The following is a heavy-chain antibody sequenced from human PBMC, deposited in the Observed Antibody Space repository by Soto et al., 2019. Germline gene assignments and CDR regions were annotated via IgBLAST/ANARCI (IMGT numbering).Heavy chain of an antibody. CDR3: ARAGIEYSSSWFPFAGAFDY. CDR1: GGSISTYY. D-gene: IGHD6-13*01. CDR2: IFYSEST. Sequence: PSETLSLTCTVSGGSISTYYWSWIRQSPGKGLEWIGYIFYSESTNYSPSYNPSLKSRVTITVDTSKNQFSLKLISATAADTAVYYCARAGIEYSSSWFPFAGAFDYWGQGNLVTVSS. V-gene: IGHV4-59*12. J-gene: IGHJ4*02.